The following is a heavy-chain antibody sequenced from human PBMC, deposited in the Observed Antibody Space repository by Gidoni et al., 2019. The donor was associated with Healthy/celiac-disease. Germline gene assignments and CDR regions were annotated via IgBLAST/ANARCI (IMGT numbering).Heavy chain of an antibody. Sequence: EVQLLESGGGLVQPGGSLRLSCADSGFTFSSYAMGLVRQAPGQGLEWVSAISGSGGSTYYADSVEGRFTISRDKSKNTLYLQMNSLRAEDTAVYYCAKEWGRIVGATLGYWGQGTLVTVSS. CDR1: GFTFSSYA. J-gene: IGHJ4*02. D-gene: IGHD1-26*01. CDR2: ISGSGGST. V-gene: IGHV3-23*01. CDR3: AKEWGRIVGATLGY.